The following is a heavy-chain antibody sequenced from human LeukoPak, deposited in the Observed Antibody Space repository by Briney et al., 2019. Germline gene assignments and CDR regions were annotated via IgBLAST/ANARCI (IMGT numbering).Heavy chain of an antibody. V-gene: IGHV3-30*01. CDR2: ISYDGSNK. CDR3: ARDGSQLLLNNWFDP. Sequence: PGGSLRLSCAASGFTFSSYAMHWVRQAPGKGLEWVAVISYDGSNKYYADSVKGRFTISRDNSKNTLYLQMNSLRAEDTAVYYCARDGSQLLLNNWFDPWGQGTLVTVSS. J-gene: IGHJ5*02. D-gene: IGHD2-2*01. CDR1: GFTFSSYA.